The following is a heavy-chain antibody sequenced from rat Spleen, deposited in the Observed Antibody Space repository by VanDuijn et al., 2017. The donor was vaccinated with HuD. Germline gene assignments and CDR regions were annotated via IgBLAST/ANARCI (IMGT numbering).Heavy chain of an antibody. CDR2: ISNTGDT. CDR3: STRDGGYPH. Sequence: EVQLVESGGALVQPGRSLKLSCAASGFTFSDYYMAWVRQAPGKGLEWVASISNTGDTYYPDSVKGRFSVSRDNTKSTLYLQMDSLRSEDTATYYCSTRDGGYPHWGQGVMVTVSS. D-gene: IGHD1-11*01. CDR1: GFTFSDYY. J-gene: IGHJ2*01. V-gene: IGHV5-27*01.